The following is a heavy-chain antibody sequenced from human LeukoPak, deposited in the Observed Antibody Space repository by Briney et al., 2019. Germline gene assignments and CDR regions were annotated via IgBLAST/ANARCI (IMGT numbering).Heavy chain of an antibody. Sequence: GASVKVSCKASGYTFTGYYIHWVRQAPGQGLEWMGRIDPNSGATNYAQKFQGRVTVTRDTSASTAYMELCGLSSDDTALYYCARRNDAFDFWGQGTMVTVSS. CDR2: IDPNSGAT. V-gene: IGHV1-2*06. CDR1: GYTFTGYY. J-gene: IGHJ3*01. CDR3: ARRNDAFDF.